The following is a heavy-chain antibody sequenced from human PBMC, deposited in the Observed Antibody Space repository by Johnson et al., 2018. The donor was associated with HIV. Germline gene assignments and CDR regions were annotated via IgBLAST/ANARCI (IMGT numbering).Heavy chain of an antibody. Sequence: VQLVESGGGLVQPGGSLRLSCAASGFTFSSYDMHWVRQATGKGLEWVSAIGTAGDTYYPGSVKGRFTISRENAKNSLYLQMNSLRAGDTAVYYCARDGPISWDPVHYRNDAFDIWGQGTRVTVSS. CDR1: GFTFSSYD. CDR2: IGTAGDT. V-gene: IGHV3-13*01. D-gene: IGHD1-26*01. CDR3: ARDGPISWDPVHYRNDAFDI. J-gene: IGHJ3*02.